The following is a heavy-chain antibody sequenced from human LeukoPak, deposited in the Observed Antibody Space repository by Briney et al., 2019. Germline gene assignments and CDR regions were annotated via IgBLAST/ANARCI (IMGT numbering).Heavy chain of an antibody. V-gene: IGHV3-48*03. D-gene: IGHD2-15*01. CDR1: GFTFSSYE. J-gene: IGHJ4*02. CDR2: ISIGGRTQ. Sequence: PGGSLRLSCAASGFTFSSYEMNWVRQAPGKGLEWVSYISIGGRTQYYADSVKGRFTISRDNAKNSLYLQMNSLRAEDTAVYYCARAPVTSCSGVLCYPFDYWGQGTLVTVSS. CDR3: ARAPVTSCSGVLCYPFDY.